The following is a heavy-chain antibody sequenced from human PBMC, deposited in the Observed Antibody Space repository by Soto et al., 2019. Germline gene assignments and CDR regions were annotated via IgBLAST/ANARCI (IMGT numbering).Heavy chain of an antibody. Sequence: GASVKVSCKASGYTFTSYDMHWVRRAPGQGLEWMGIINPSGGSTSYAQKFQGRVTMTRDTSTSTVYMELSSLRSEDTAVYYCARGNSRITMIVVVMNDAFXIWG. D-gene: IGHD3-22*01. V-gene: IGHV1-46*01. CDR3: ARGNSRITMIVVVMNDAFXI. J-gene: IGHJ3*02. CDR2: INPSGGST. CDR1: GYTFTSYD.